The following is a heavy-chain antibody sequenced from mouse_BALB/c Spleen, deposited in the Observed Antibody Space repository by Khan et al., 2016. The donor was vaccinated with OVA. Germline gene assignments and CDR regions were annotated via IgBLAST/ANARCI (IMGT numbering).Heavy chain of an antibody. J-gene: IGHJ4*01. CDR1: GYMFTSYW. Sequence: QVQLKESGAELARPGASVKLSCKASGYMFTSYWMQWVKQRPGQGLEWIGAIYPGDGDTRYTQKFKGKATLTADKSSSTAYMQLSSLASEDSAVYYCARDGSRYAMDYWGQGTSGTVSS. D-gene: IGHD1-1*01. V-gene: IGHV1-87*01. CDR2: IYPGDGDT. CDR3: ARDGSRYAMDY.